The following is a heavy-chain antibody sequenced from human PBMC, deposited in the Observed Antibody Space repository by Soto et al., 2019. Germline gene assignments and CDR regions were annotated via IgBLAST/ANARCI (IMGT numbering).Heavy chain of an antibody. V-gene: IGHV4-31*02. D-gene: IGHD2-21*02. CDR3: ASSPPRPNCGGDCYPFDY. CDR2: IYYSGST. J-gene: IGHJ4*02. CDR1: GGSISSGGYY. Sequence: LCGGSISSGGYYWSWIRQHPGKGLEWIGYIYYSGSTYYNPSLKSRVTISVDTSKNQFSLKLSSVTAADTAVYYCASSPPRPNCGGDCYPFDYWGQGTLVTVSS.